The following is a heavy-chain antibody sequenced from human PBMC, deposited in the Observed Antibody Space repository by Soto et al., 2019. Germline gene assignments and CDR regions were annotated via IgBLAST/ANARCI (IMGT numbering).Heavy chain of an antibody. CDR3: ARGGGFFDY. D-gene: IGHD3-10*01. Sequence: SCAASGFTFSSYVINWLRQAPGKGLEWVSYISISSSTRYYADSVRGRFTISRDNAKNSLYLQMNSLRDEDTAVYYCARGGGFFDYWGQGTLVTVSS. CDR2: ISISSSTR. CDR1: GFTFSSYV. J-gene: IGHJ4*02. V-gene: IGHV3-48*02.